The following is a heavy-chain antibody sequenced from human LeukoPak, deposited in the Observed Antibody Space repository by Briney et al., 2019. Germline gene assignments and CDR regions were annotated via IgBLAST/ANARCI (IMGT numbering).Heavy chain of an antibody. J-gene: IGHJ6*03. V-gene: IGHV3-21*06. CDR2: ISTVSTYT. CDR3: ARDGSGLSLYYYMDV. CDR1: GFTFTDYS. Sequence: MSGGSLRLSWAPSGFTFTDYSMSWFRQAPGKGLEGVASISTVSTYTFYGDSVKGRFTISRDNAKNSLYLQMSYLTAEDTAVYYCARDGSGLSLYYYMDVWGKGTTVTVSS. D-gene: IGHD6-25*01.